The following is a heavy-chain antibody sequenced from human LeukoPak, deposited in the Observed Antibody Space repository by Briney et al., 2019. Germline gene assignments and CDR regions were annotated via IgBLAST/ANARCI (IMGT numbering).Heavy chain of an antibody. Sequence: ASVKASCKASGYTFTSYGISWVRQAPGQGLEWMGWISAYNGNTNSVQKLQGRVTMTTDTSTSTAYMELRSLRSDDTAVYYCARGERYFDWLLSHDWFDPWGQGTLVTVSS. D-gene: IGHD3-9*01. J-gene: IGHJ5*02. CDR1: GYTFTSYG. CDR2: ISAYNGNT. CDR3: ARGERYFDWLLSHDWFDP. V-gene: IGHV1-18*01.